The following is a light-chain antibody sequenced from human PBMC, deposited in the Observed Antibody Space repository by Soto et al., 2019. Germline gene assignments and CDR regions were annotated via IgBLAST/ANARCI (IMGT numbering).Light chain of an antibody. CDR1: QGISSS. CDR2: VAS. J-gene: IGKJ4*01. CDR3: LQHNSYPLT. V-gene: IGKV1-9*01. Sequence: EIQLTQSPSFLSASVGDRVTITCRASQGISSSLAWYQQKPGKAPTLLIYVASILQSGVPSRFSGSGSGTEFTLTVSSLQPEDFATYYCLQHNSYPLTFGGGTKV.